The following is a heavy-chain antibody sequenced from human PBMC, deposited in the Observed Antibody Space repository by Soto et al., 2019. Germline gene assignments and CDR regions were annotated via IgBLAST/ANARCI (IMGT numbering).Heavy chain of an antibody. J-gene: IGHJ4*02. Sequence: QVQLQESGPGLVKPSQTLSLTCTVSGGSISSGDYYWSWIRQPPGKGLEWIGYIYYSGSTYYNPSLKSRVTISVDTSKNQFSLKLSSVTAADTAVYYCARGVEDYYDSSGYWGPYYFDYWGQGTLVTVSS. CDR2: IYYSGST. CDR1: GGSISSGDYY. CDR3: ARGVEDYYDSSGYWGPYYFDY. D-gene: IGHD3-22*01. V-gene: IGHV4-30-4*01.